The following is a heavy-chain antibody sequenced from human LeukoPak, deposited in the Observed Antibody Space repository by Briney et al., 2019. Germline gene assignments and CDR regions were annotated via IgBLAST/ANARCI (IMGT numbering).Heavy chain of an antibody. V-gene: IGHV3-7*01. Sequence: PGGSLRLSCAASGFTFSSYWMSWVRQAPGKGLEWVANIKQDGSEKYYVDSVKGRFTISRDNAKNSLYLQMNSLRAEDTAVYYCARSPDNILDAFDIWGQGTMVTVSS. CDR2: IKQDGSEK. CDR3: ARSPDNILDAFDI. CDR1: GFTFSSYW. J-gene: IGHJ3*02. D-gene: IGHD3-22*01.